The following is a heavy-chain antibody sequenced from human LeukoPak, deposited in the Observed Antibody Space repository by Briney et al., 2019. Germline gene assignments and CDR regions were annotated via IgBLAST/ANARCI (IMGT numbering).Heavy chain of an antibody. D-gene: IGHD5-24*01. CDR3: ARGATISETGYFDF. J-gene: IGHJ4*03. CDR2: IDHRGDT. V-gene: IGHV4-34*01. Sequence: SETLSLTCAVYGGSFSRYYWSWIRQSPGKGLEWIAEIDHRGDTNYNPSVKSRVTISVDTSKNQFSLKVRSLSAADTAVYYCARGATISETGYFDFWGQGTPVIVSS. CDR1: GGSFSRYY.